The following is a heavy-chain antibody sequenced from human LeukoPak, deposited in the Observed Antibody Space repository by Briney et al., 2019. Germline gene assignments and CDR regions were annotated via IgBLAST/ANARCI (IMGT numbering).Heavy chain of an antibody. CDR2: INHSGST. V-gene: IGHV4-34*01. D-gene: IGHD3-16*01. CDR1: GGSFSGYY. J-gene: IGHJ4*02. CDR3: ARATDLMKLFDY. Sequence: SETLSLTCAVYGGSFSGYYWSWIRQPPGKGLEWIREINHSGSTNYNPSLKSRVTISVDTSKNQFSLKLSSVTAADTAVYYCARATDLMKLFDYWGQGTLVTVSS.